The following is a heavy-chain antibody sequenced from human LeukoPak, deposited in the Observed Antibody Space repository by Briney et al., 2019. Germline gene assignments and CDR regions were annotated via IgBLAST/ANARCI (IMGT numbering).Heavy chain of an antibody. D-gene: IGHD3-10*01. V-gene: IGHV5-51*01. Sequence: GESLKISCKGSGYSFTNYWIGWVRQMPGKGLEWMGIIYPGDSDTRYIPSFQGQVTISADKSINTAYLQWSSLKASDSGIYYCARRDSGYYYHDYWGQGTLVTVSS. CDR1: GYSFTNYW. CDR2: IYPGDSDT. J-gene: IGHJ4*02. CDR3: ARRDSGYYYHDY.